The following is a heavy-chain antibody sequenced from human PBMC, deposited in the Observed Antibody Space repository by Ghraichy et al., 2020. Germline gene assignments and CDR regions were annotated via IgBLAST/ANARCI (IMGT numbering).Heavy chain of an antibody. CDR2: ISSSSSTI. Sequence: LSLTCAASGFTFSSYSMNWVRQAPGKGLEWVSYISSSSSTIYYADSVKGRFTISRDNTKNSLYLQMNSLRDEDTAVYYCARDRYCSSTSCSYGMDVWGQGTTVTVSS. V-gene: IGHV3-48*02. D-gene: IGHD2-2*01. J-gene: IGHJ6*02. CDR3: ARDRYCSSTSCSYGMDV. CDR1: GFTFSSYS.